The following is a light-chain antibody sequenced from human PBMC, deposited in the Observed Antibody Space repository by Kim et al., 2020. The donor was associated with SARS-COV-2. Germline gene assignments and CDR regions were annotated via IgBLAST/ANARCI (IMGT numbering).Light chain of an antibody. Sequence: EIVLTQSPATLSLSPGERATLSCRASQSVGTYLGWYQRKPGQPPRLLIYDASNRVTGIPARFSGSGSGTDFTLTISSLEPEDFAVYYCQQRKNWPLTFGGGTKVDIK. CDR2: DAS. J-gene: IGKJ4*01. CDR3: QQRKNWPLT. V-gene: IGKV3-11*01. CDR1: QSVGTY.